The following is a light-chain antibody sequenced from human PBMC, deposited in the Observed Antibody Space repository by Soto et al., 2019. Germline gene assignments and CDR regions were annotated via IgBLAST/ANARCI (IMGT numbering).Light chain of an antibody. Sequence: DIQMTQSPSSVSASVGDRVTITCRASQVISSWLAWYQQKPGKAPKLLIYGASSLQSGVPSRFSGSGSGTDFPLTINSLQPDDSATYYCQQGSSFPWTFGQGTKVEIK. CDR3: QQGSSFPWT. J-gene: IGKJ1*01. V-gene: IGKV1-12*02. CDR2: GAS. CDR1: QVISSW.